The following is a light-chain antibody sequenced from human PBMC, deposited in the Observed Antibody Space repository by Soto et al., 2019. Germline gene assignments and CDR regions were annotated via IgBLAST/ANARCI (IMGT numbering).Light chain of an antibody. CDR2: DAS. CDR3: QQYDSYSYT. J-gene: IGKJ2*01. V-gene: IGKV1-5*01. CDR1: QTIGNW. Sequence: IQMTQSPSTLSASVGDRVTITCRASQTIGNWLAWYQQKTGKAPKLLIYDASSLERGVPSRFSGSRSGTEFTLTISSLQPDDFATYYCQQYDSYSYTFGQGTNLEIK.